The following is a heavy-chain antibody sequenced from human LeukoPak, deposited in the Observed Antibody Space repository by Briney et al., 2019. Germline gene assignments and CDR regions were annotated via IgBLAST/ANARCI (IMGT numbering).Heavy chain of an antibody. CDR2: INDSGGST. J-gene: IGHJ4*02. V-gene: IGHV3-23*01. D-gene: IGHD2-15*01. CDR1: GFTFSNYA. Sequence: GGSLRLSCAASGFTFSNYAMNWVRQAPGKGLEWVSTINDSGGSTYYADSAKGRFTISRDNSKNTLYLQMNSLRAEDTAVYYCAKASWAVAADYFDYWGQGTLVTVSS. CDR3: AKASWAVAADYFDY.